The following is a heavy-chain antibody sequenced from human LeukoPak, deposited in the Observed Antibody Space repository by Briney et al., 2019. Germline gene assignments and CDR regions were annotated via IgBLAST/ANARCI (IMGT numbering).Heavy chain of an antibody. J-gene: IGHJ4*02. Sequence: SVKVSCKASGGTFSSYAISWVRQAPGQGLEWMGGIIPIFGTANYAQKFQGRVTITADESTSTAYMELSSLRSEDTAVYYWARLGYYYDSSGXYXXXWGQXTLXT. CDR2: IIPIFGTA. CDR1: GGTFSSYA. D-gene: IGHD3-22*01. V-gene: IGHV1-69*13. CDR3: ARLGYYYDSSGXYXXX.